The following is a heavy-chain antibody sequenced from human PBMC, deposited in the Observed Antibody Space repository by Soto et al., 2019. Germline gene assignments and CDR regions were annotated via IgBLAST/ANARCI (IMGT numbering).Heavy chain of an antibody. CDR2: ISSSSSYI. V-gene: IGHV3-21*01. CDR3: ARGSYYDILTGYFFDAFDI. CDR1: GFTFSSYS. Sequence: GGSLRLSCAASGFTFSSYSMNWVRQAPGKGLEWVSSISSSSSYIYYADSVKGRFTISRDNAKNSLYLQMNSLRAEDTAVYYCARGSYYDILTGYFFDAFDIWGQGTMVTVSS. D-gene: IGHD3-9*01. J-gene: IGHJ3*02.